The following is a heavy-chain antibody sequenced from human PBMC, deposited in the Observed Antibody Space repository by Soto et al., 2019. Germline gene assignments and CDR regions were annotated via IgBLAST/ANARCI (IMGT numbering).Heavy chain of an antibody. CDR1: GFTFSSYG. Sequence: QVQLMESGGSVLQPGRSLRLSCAASGFTFSSYGMHWVRQAPGKGLERVTIISNDGSIQYYGDSVKGRFTVSRDNSKNTLFLEMNSLTAEDTATYYCAKDRRDSSGTCSRCFGMDVWGQGPTVTVSS. V-gene: IGHV3-30*18. CDR3: AKDRRDSSGTCSRCFGMDV. D-gene: IGHD3-22*01. J-gene: IGHJ6*02. CDR2: ISNDGSIQ.